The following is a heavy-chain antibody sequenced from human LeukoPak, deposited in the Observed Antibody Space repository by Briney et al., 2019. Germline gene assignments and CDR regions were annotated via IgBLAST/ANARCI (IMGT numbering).Heavy chain of an antibody. CDR2: NNPNSGGT. CDR1: GYTFTGYY. CDR3: ARGTGYSNDY. J-gene: IGHJ4*02. D-gene: IGHD6-13*01. Sequence: ASVKVSCKASGYTFTGYYMHWVRQAPGQGLEWMGRNNPNSGGTNDAQNFQGRVTMNRDTSISAAYMELSRLRSDDPAVYYCARGTGYSNDYWGQGTLDTVSS. V-gene: IGHV1-2*06.